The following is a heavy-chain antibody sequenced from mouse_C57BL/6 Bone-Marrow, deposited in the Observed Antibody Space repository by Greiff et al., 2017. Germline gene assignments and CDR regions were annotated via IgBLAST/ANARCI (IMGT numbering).Heavy chain of an antibody. CDR1: GFTFSDYG. CDR3: ARYDYGFFAY. J-gene: IGHJ3*01. CDR2: ISNLAYSI. D-gene: IGHD2-4*01. V-gene: IGHV5-15*01. Sequence: EVQLVESGGGLVQPGGSLKLSCAASGFTFSDYGMAWVRQAPRKGPEWVAFISNLAYSIYYADTVTGRFTISRENAKNTLYLEMSSLRSEDTAMYYCARYDYGFFAYWGQGTLVTVSA.